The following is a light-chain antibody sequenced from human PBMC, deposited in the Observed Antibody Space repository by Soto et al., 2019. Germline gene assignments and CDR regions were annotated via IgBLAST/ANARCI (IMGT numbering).Light chain of an antibody. CDR2: GAS. CDR3: QQSNNWPYT. J-gene: IGKJ2*01. Sequence: EILMTQSPATLSVSPGERATLSCRASQSVSHHLAWYQQKPGQAPRLLFYGASIRAIGIPARFSGSGSGTEFTLTISSLQSEDFAIYYCQQSNNWPYTFGQGTKLEIK. CDR1: QSVSHH. V-gene: IGKV3-15*01.